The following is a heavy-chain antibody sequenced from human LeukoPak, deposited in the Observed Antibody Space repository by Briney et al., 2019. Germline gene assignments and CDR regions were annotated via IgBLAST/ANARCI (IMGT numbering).Heavy chain of an antibody. V-gene: IGHV3-30*03. CDR2: ISYDGSNK. CDR3: ARRYSAYYFDY. J-gene: IGHJ4*02. Sequence: GRSLRLSCAASGFTFSSYGIHWVRQAPGNGLEWVAVISYDGSNKYYADSVKGRFTIPRDNSKNTLYLQMNSLRAEDTAVYYCARRYSAYYFDYWGQGTLVTVSS. D-gene: IGHD5-12*01. CDR1: GFTFSSYG.